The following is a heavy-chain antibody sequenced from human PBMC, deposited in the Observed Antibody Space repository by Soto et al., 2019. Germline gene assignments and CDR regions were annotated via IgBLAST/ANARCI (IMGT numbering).Heavy chain of an antibody. V-gene: IGHV4-4*02. CDR2: IHDGGTT. CDR3: AKNRGFSQGD. CDR1: GGSISSDSW. D-gene: IGHD5-18*01. Sequence: QVQLQESGPGLVKPSETLSLTCVVSGGSISSDSWWSWVRQSPEKGLEWIGEIHDGGTTHYNPSLESRLTVSMDKSKNPLSLKFNSVTAADTAVYYCAKNRGFSQGDWGQGTLVTVSS. J-gene: IGHJ4*02.